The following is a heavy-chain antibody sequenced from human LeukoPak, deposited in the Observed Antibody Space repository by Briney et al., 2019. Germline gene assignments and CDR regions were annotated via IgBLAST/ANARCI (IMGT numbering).Heavy chain of an antibody. CDR3: ARGRRYCSSTSCSSLDY. J-gene: IGHJ4*02. V-gene: IGHV3-30-3*01. Sequence: GGSLRLSCAASGFTFSSYAMHWVRQAPGKGLEWVAVISYDGSNKYYADSVKGRLTISRDNSKNTLYLQMNSLRAEDTAVYYCARGRRYCSSTSCSSLDYWGQGTLVTVSS. CDR2: ISYDGSNK. D-gene: IGHD2-2*01. CDR1: GFTFSSYA.